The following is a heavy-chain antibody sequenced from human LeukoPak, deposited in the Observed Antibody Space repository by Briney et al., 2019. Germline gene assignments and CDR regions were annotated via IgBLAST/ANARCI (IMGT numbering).Heavy chain of an antibody. J-gene: IGHJ4*02. CDR3: ARQGDGGRAFDY. CDR2: IFYSGSP. D-gene: IGHD4-23*01. Sequence: SETLSLTCTVSGGSISSYYWSWIRQPPGKGLEWIGNIFYSGSPNYNPSLKSRVTTSFDTSKNQFSLKLSFVTAADTAVYYCARQGDGGRAFDYWGQGILVTVSS. V-gene: IGHV4-59*08. CDR1: GGSISSYY.